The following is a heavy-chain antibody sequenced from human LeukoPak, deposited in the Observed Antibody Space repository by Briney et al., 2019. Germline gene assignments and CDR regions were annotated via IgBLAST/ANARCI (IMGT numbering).Heavy chain of an antibody. CDR1: GGSFSGYY. V-gene: IGHV4-34*01. J-gene: IGHJ5*02. D-gene: IGHD3-16*01. CDR2: INHSGST. CDR3: AGPVRGARGTNWFDP. Sequence: SETLSLTCAVYGGSFSGYYWSWIRQPPGKGLEWIGEINHSGSTNYNPSLKSRVTLSVDTAKNQLSLKLRSVTAADTAVYYCAGPVRGARGTNWFDPWGQRTLVTVSS.